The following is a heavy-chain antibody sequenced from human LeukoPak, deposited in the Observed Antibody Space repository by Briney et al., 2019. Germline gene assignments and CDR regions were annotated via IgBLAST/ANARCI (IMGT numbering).Heavy chain of an antibody. V-gene: IGHV1-69*13. Sequence: ASVKVSCKASGGTFSSYAISWVRQAPGQGLEWMGGIIPIFGTANYAQKFQGRVTITADESTSTAYMELSSLRSEDTAVYYCARLGIVGAHLKGVLDYWGQGTLDTVSS. CDR2: IIPIFGTA. D-gene: IGHD1-26*01. J-gene: IGHJ4*02. CDR1: GGTFSSYA. CDR3: ARLGIVGAHLKGVLDY.